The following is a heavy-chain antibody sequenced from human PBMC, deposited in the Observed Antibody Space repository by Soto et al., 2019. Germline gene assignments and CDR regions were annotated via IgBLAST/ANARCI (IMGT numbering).Heavy chain of an antibody. Sequence: TLSLTCTVSGGSIHSGGYYWPWIRQYPGQGLEWIAYIYTIENTYYNPSLEIRVTLSEDRSKTQFSLRLTSVTAADTAVYYCARGRSGAAGTFDYWGQGARVTVS. J-gene: IGHJ4*02. CDR3: ARGRSGAAGTFDY. CDR1: GGSIHSGGYY. CDR2: IYTIENT. D-gene: IGHD6-13*01. V-gene: IGHV4-31*03.